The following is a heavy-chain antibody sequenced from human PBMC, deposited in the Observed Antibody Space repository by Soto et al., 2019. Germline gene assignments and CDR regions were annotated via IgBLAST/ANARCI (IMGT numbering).Heavy chain of an antibody. D-gene: IGHD6-19*01. CDR1: GFTFTYYS. V-gene: IGHV3-23*01. Sequence: PGGSLRLSCVASSGFTFTYYSMSWVRQAPGKGLEWVSVISGSGGSRYYADSVKGRFTISRDNSKNTLYLQMNSLRAEDTAVYYCSRRSSGWYFDYWGQGTLVTVSS. CDR3: SRRSSGWYFDY. J-gene: IGHJ4*02. CDR2: ISGSGGSR.